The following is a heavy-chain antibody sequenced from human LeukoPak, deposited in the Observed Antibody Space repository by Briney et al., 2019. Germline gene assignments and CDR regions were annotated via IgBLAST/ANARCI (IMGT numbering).Heavy chain of an antibody. CDR1: GYTFTTYA. CDR3: ARDPIGSRWPYYFDY. Sequence: ASVKVSCKASGYTFTTYAMHWVRQAPGQRLEWMGWINVGNGNTKYSQKFQARVTITRDTSASTAYMELSSLRSEDTAVYYCARDPIGSRWPYYFDYWGQGTLVTVSS. CDR2: INVGNGNT. V-gene: IGHV1-3*01. D-gene: IGHD6-13*01. J-gene: IGHJ4*02.